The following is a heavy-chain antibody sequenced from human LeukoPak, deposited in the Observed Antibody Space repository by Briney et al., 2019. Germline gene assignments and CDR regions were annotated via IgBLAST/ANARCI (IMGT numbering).Heavy chain of an antibody. V-gene: IGHV3-48*02. Sequence: GGSLRLSCAASGFTFSSYSMSWVRQAPGKGLEWVSYISSGSSTISYADSVKGRFTISRDNAKNSLYLQMNSLRDEDTAVYYCATMIGAGPGYWGQGTLVTVSS. D-gene: IGHD1-26*01. CDR2: ISSGSSTI. CDR1: GFTFSSYS. CDR3: ATMIGAGPGY. J-gene: IGHJ4*02.